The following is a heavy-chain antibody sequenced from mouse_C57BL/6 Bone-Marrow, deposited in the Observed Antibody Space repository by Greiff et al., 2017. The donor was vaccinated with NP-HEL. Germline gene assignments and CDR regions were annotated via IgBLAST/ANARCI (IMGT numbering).Heavy chain of an antibody. CDR1: GYTFTSYG. CDR2: ISPRSGNT. Sequence: QVQLQQSGAELARPGASVKLSCKASGYTFTSYGISWVKQRTGQGLAWIGEISPRSGNTSYNEQFKGKATLTADKSSSTAYMELRSLTSEDSAVYFCAREGDGDYWGQGTTLTVSS. V-gene: IGHV1-81*01. D-gene: IGHD3-3*01. CDR3: AREGDGDY. J-gene: IGHJ2*01.